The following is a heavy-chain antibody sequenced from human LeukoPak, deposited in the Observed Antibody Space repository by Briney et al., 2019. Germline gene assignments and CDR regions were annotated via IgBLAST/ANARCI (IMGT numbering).Heavy chain of an antibody. V-gene: IGHV3-11*06. J-gene: IGHJ5*02. CDR2: ISSSSNYT. CDR3: ARQGNNWFDP. Sequence: GGSLRLSCAASGFTVSSNYMSWVRQAPGKGLEWVSYISSSSNYTNYADSVKGRFTISRDNAKNSLYLQMNSLTAEDTAVYYCARQGNNWFDPWGQGTLVTVSS. CDR1: GFTVSSNY.